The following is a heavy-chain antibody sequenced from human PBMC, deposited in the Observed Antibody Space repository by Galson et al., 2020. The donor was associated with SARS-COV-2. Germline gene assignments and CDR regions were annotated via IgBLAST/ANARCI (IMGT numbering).Heavy chain of an antibody. J-gene: IGHJ4*02. CDR3: ARRGGRLFEFGSPCVFDY. V-gene: IGHV1-18*01. CDR2: INSYNANT. CDR1: GYSITDYD. D-gene: IGHD3-16*01. Sequence: ASVKVSCKASGYSITDYDTHWVRRAPGQGLEWMGWINSYNANTNYAQKFQGRVIMTADTSTDTVYMEVTSLRSDDTAVYYCARRGGRLFEFGSPCVFDYWGQGTRVAVSS.